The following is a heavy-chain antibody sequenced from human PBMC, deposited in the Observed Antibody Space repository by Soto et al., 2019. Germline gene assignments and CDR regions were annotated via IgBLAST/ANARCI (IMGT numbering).Heavy chain of an antibody. CDR2: IYYSGST. CDR3: AKDFATDDYSSY. V-gene: IGHV4-61*03. D-gene: IGHD4-4*01. CDR1: GGSVSSGSYY. J-gene: IGHJ4*02. Sequence: PSETLSLTCTVSGGSVSSGSYYWNWIRQPPGKGLEWIGYIYYSGSTSYNPSLKSRVTISVDTSKNHFSLKLTSVTAADTAVYYCAKDFATDDYSSYWGQGTLVTVSS.